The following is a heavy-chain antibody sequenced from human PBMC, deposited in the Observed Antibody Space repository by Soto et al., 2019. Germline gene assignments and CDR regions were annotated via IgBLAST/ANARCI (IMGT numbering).Heavy chain of an antibody. J-gene: IGHJ4*02. CDR2: IYYSGST. D-gene: IGHD5-12*01. CDR3: ARLEMAKGGIGY. CDR1: GGSISSGGYY. Sequence: SETLSLTCTVSGGSISSGGYYWSWIRQHPGKGLEWIGYIYYSGSTYYNPSLKSRVTISVDTSKNQFSLKLSSVTAADTAVSYCARLEMAKGGIGYWGQGTLVTVSS. V-gene: IGHV4-31*03.